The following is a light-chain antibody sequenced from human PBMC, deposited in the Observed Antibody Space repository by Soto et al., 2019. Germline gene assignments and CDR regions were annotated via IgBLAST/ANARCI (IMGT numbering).Light chain of an antibody. V-gene: IGLV1-40*01. J-gene: IGLJ1*01. CDR1: SSNIGAGYD. Sequence: QSVLKQPPSVSGAPGQRVTISCTGSSSNIGAGYDVHWYQQLPGTAPKLLIYGNSNRPSGVPDRFSGSKSSTSASLAITGLLAEDEADYYCQSYDSSLSGSYVFGTGTKVTVL. CDR2: GNS. CDR3: QSYDSSLSGSYV.